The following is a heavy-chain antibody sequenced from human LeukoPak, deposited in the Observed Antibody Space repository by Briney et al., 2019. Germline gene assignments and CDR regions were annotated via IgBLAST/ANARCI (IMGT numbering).Heavy chain of an antibody. J-gene: IGHJ4*02. V-gene: IGHV4-4*07. CDR1: GGSISSYY. CDR2: IYTSGST. Sequence: SETLSLTCTVSGGSISSYYWSWIRQPAGKGLEWIGRIYTSGSTNYNASLKSRVSMSVDTSKNQFSLKLSSVTAADTAVFYCARENSGSYREFDYWGQGTLVTVAS. D-gene: IGHD1-26*01. CDR3: ARENSGSYREFDY.